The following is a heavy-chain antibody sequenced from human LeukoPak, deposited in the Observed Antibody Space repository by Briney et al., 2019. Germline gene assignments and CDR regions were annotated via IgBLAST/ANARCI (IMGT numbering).Heavy chain of an antibody. J-gene: IGHJ4*02. CDR2: IWFDGTEK. Sequence: GGSLRLSCTASGFIFSTYGMHWVRQAPGKGLEWVAIIWFDGTEKYYADSVKGRFTISRDNSKNTLYLQMNSLRVEDAAIYYCAKERDYGLADYWGQGTLVTVSS. D-gene: IGHD4/OR15-4a*01. CDR1: GFIFSTYG. V-gene: IGHV3-33*06. CDR3: AKERDYGLADY.